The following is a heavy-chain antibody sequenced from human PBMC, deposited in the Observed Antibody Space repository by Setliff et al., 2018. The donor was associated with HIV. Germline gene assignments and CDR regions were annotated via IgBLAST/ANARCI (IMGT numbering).Heavy chain of an antibody. Sequence: SVKVSCKASGGTFSSYAISWGRQAPGQGLEWMGGIIPIFGTANYAQKFQGRVTITTDESTSTAYMALSSLTSEDTAVYYCATRGRDLGFDYWGQGTLVTVSS. J-gene: IGHJ4*02. CDR3: ATRGRDLGFDY. V-gene: IGHV1-69*05. D-gene: IGHD1-1*01. CDR2: IIPIFGTA. CDR1: GGTFSSYA.